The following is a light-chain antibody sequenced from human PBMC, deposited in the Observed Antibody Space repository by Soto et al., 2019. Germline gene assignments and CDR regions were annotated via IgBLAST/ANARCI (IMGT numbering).Light chain of an antibody. J-gene: IGLJ2*01. CDR2: SNS. V-gene: IGLV1-44*01. CDR1: TSNIGSNT. CDR3: AAWDDNLEAVL. Sequence: QSVLTQPPSVSETPGQRVVLSCSGSTSNIGSNTVNWYQQLPGTAPKAVIYSNSLRPSGVPDRFSGSKSGTSASLAISGLQSEDEADYYCAAWDDNLEAVLFGGGTKLTVL.